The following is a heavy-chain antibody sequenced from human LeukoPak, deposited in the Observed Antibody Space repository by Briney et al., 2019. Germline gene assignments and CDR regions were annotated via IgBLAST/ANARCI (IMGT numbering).Heavy chain of an antibody. D-gene: IGHD2-2*01. CDR2: IYPGDSDT. Sequence: GESLKISCRTSGYIFNTYWIGWVRQMPGKGLEWMGIIYPGDSDTRYSPSFQGQVTISADKSISTAYLQWSSLKASDTAMYYCARHLFGNRYQLPSDWGQGTLVTVSS. J-gene: IGHJ4*02. CDR1: GYIFNTYW. V-gene: IGHV5-51*01. CDR3: ARHLFGNRYQLPSD.